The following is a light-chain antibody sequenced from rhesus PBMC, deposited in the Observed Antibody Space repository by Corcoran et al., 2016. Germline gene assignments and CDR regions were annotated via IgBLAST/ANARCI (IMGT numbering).Light chain of an antibody. V-gene: IGKV1-69*01. CDR3: QQHDNSPPN. J-gene: IGKJ4*01. CDR2: RAS. Sequence: DIQMTQSPSSLSASLGDRVTITCRASQGSSNLLARYQQKPGKAPKLLIYRASNLETGGHSRFSGSGSGTDFTLTISSLQPEYIATYYYQQHDNSPPNFGGGTKVEIK. CDR1: QGSSNL.